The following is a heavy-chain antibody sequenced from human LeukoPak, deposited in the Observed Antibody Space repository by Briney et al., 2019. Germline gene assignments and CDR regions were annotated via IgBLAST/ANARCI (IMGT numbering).Heavy chain of an antibody. V-gene: IGHV1-69*06. CDR2: IIPIFGTA. CDR3: AREEWNLQYSGYDWTYYFDY. J-gene: IGHJ4*02. D-gene: IGHD5-12*01. CDR1: GGTFSSYA. Sequence: SVKVSCKASGGTFSSYAISWVRQAPGQGLEWVGGIIPIFGTANYAQKFQGRVTITADKSTSTAYMELSSLRSEDTAVYYCAREEWNLQYSGYDWTYYFDYWGQGTLVTVSS.